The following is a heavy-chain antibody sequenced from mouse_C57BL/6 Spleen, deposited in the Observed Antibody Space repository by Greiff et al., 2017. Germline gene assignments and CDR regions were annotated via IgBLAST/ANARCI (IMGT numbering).Heavy chain of an antibody. D-gene: IGHD1-1*01. CDR3: ARWYYGSSYGYFDV. Sequence: QVQLQQPGAELVKPGASVKMSCKASGYTFTSYWITWVKQRPGQGLEWIGDIYPGSGSTNYNEKFKSKATLTVDTSSSTAYMQFSSLTSEDSAVYYCARWYYGSSYGYFDVWGTGTTVTVSS. J-gene: IGHJ1*03. CDR1: GYTFTSYW. CDR2: IYPGSGST. V-gene: IGHV1-55*01.